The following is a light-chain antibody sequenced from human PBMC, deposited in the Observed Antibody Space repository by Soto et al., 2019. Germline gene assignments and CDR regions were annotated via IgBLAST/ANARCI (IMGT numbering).Light chain of an antibody. V-gene: IGLV2-23*02. CDR3: CSLAGSGTLV. Sequence: QSALTQPASVSGSRGQSITISCTGTSSDVGNYNLVSWYQQNPGKAPKLMIYEVTKRPSGVSNRFSGSKSGNTASLTISGLHAEDEADYYCCSLAGSGTLVFGGGTKLTVL. CDR1: SSDVGNYNL. CDR2: EVT. J-gene: IGLJ2*01.